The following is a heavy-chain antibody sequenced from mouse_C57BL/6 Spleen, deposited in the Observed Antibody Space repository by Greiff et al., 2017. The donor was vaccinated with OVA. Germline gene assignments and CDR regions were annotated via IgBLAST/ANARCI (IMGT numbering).Heavy chain of an antibody. V-gene: IGHV1-22*01. CDR1: GYTFTDYN. Sequence: EVQLQQSGPELVKPGASVKMSCKASGYTFTDYNMHWVKQSHGKSLEWIGYINPNNGGTSYNQKFKGKATLTVNKSSSTAYMELRSLTSEDSAVYYCARSFYYDYEDMDDWGQGTSVTVSS. J-gene: IGHJ4*01. CDR3: ARSFYYDYEDMDD. D-gene: IGHD2-4*01. CDR2: INPNNGGT.